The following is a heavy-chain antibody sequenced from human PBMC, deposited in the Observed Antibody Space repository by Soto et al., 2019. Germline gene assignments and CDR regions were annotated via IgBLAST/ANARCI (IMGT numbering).Heavy chain of an antibody. CDR1: GFSFTGYY. V-gene: IGHV1-2*02. CDR3: AKDLTRQLAYWLDP. Sequence: ASVKVSCKASGFSFTGYYIHWLRQAPGQGLEWMGSINAHSGVTEYAQKFQGRVTLTRDTSIATAYLTLTSLTSDDTALYYCAKDLTRQLAYWLDPWGQGTQVTVSS. CDR2: INAHSGVT. D-gene: IGHD6-6*01. J-gene: IGHJ5*02.